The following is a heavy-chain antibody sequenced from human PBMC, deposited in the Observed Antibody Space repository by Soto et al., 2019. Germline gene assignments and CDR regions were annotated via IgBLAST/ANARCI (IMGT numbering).Heavy chain of an antibody. D-gene: IGHD1-7*01. CDR3: ARDKGDWNYVVGWFDP. Sequence: QVQLVESGGGVVQPGRSLRLSCAASGFTFSSYAMHWVRQAPGKGLEWVAVISYDGSNKYYADSVKGRFTISRDNSKNTLYLRMNSLRAEDTAVYYCARDKGDWNYVVGWFDPWGQGTLVTVSS. CDR1: GFTFSSYA. CDR2: ISYDGSNK. V-gene: IGHV3-30-3*01. J-gene: IGHJ5*02.